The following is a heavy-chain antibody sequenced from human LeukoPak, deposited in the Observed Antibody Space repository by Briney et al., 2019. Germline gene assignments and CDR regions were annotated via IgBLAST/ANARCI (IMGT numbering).Heavy chain of an antibody. CDR1: SYTFTSYG. CDR2: IIPIFGTA. D-gene: IGHD6-13*01. Sequence: GASVKVSCKASSYTFTSYGISWVRQAPGQGLEWMGGIIPIFGTANYAQKFQGRVTITADESTSTAYMELSSLRSEDTAVYYCVSSSWYWFDPWGQGTLVTVSS. V-gene: IGHV1-69*13. CDR3: VSSSWYWFDP. J-gene: IGHJ5*02.